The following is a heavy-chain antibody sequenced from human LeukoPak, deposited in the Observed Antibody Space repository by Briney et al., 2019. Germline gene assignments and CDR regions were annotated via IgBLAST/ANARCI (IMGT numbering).Heavy chain of an antibody. CDR2: IYHSGSA. CDR3: ARGAHYNILTAYFDY. J-gene: IGHJ4*02. CDR1: GGSINRGGYS. Sequence: SETLSLTCAVSGGSINRGGYSWRWIRQPPGKGLEWIGYIYHSGSAYYNPSLESRVTISLDRSKNQFSLKLTSVTAADTAVYYCARGAHYNILTAYFDYWGQGTLVTVSS. V-gene: IGHV4-30-2*01. D-gene: IGHD3-9*01.